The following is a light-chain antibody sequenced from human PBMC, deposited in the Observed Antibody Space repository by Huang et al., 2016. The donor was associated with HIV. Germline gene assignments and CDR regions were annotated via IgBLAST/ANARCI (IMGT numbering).Light chain of an antibody. CDR3: QQRRNWLT. CDR2: DSS. V-gene: IGKV3-11*01. J-gene: IGKJ4*01. CDR1: QSIANY. Sequence: EIVLTQSPATLSLSPGERATLSCRASQSIANYLAWYQHKPCQAPRLLIYDSSTRASGIPGRCGGRGSGTDFTRTISSLEPADFAVYYCQQRRNWLTFGGGTKVEIK.